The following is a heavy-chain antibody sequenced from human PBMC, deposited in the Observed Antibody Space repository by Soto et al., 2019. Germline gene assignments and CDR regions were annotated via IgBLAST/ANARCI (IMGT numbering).Heavy chain of an antibody. CDR1: GYTFTSYG. CDR3: ARDRGSYALDY. J-gene: IGHJ4*02. CDR2: ISAYNGNT. V-gene: IGHV1-18*01. D-gene: IGHD1-26*01. Sequence: QVQLVQSGAEVKKPGASVNVSCTASGYTFTSYGFNWVRQAPGQGLEWMGWISAYNGNTNYAQKLQGRVTMTTDTSTSTASMELRSLRADDTAVDYCARDRGSYALDYWGQGTLVTVSS.